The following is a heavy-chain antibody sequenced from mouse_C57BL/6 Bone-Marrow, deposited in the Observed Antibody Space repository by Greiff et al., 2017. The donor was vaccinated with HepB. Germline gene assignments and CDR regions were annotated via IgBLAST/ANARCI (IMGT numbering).Heavy chain of an antibody. CDR1: GYSFTSYY. CDR2: IYPGSGNT. Sequence: QVQLQQSGPELVKPGASVKISCKASGYSFTSYYIYWVKQRPGQGLEWIGGIYPGSGNTMYNEKFKGKATLTTDTSSSSAYLQLSSLTSEDSAVYSCASGLLRDYWGQGTTLTVSS. CDR3: ASGLLRDY. J-gene: IGHJ2*01. D-gene: IGHD1-1*01. V-gene: IGHV1-66*01.